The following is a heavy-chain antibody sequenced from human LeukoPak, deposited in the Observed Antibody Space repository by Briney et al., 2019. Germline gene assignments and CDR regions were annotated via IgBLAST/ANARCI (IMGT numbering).Heavy chain of an antibody. CDR2: ISSSSSTI. CDR1: GFTFSSYS. Sequence: PGGSLRLSCAASGFTFSSYSMNWVRQAPGKGLEWVSYISSSSSTIYYADSVKGRFTISRDNAKNSLYLQMNSLRAEDTAVYYCAKVRPFYDSSGYYYGYWGQGTLVTVSS. D-gene: IGHD3-22*01. CDR3: AKVRPFYDSSGYYYGY. J-gene: IGHJ4*02. V-gene: IGHV3-48*01.